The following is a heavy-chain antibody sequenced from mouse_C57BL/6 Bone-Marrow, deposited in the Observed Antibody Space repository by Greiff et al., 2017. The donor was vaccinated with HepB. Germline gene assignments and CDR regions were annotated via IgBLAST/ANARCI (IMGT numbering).Heavy chain of an antibody. D-gene: IGHD2-4*01. CDR2: IWSGGST. J-gene: IGHJ1*03. Sequence: VKLMESGPGLVQPSQSLSITCTVSGFSLTSYGVHWVRQSPGKGLEWLGVIWSGGSTDYNAAFISRLSISKDNSKSQVFFKMNSLQADDTAIYYCASFYYDYRYFDVWGTGTTVTVSS. CDR3: ASFYYDYRYFDV. V-gene: IGHV2-2*01. CDR1: GFSLTSYG.